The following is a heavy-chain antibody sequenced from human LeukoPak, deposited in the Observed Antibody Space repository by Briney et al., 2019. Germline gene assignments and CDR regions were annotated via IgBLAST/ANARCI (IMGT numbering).Heavy chain of an antibody. Sequence: GGSLRLSCAASGFTFDDYGMSWVRQAPGKGLEWVSGINWNGGSTGYADSVKGRFTISRDNAKNSLYLQMNSLRAEDTAVYYCAREFSAYYYDSSGYYPIDAFDIWGQGTMATVSS. CDR2: INWNGGST. J-gene: IGHJ3*02. CDR1: GFTFDDYG. CDR3: AREFSAYYYDSSGYYPIDAFDI. V-gene: IGHV3-20*04. D-gene: IGHD3-22*01.